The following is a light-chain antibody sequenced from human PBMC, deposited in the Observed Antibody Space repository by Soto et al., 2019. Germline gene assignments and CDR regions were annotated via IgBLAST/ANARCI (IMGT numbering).Light chain of an antibody. V-gene: IGLV2-14*01. CDR1: SSDVGGYNY. CDR2: EVS. Sequence: QSVLTQPASVSGSPGQSITISCTGTSSDVGGYNYVSWYKQHPGKAPKLMIYEVSNRPSGVSNRFTGSKSGNTASLTISGLQAEDEADYYCSSYTSSSTVYVFGTGTKVTVL. J-gene: IGLJ1*01. CDR3: SSYTSSSTVYV.